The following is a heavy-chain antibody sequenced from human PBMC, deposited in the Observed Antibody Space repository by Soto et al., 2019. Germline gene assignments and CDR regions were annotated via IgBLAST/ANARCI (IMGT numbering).Heavy chain of an antibody. D-gene: IGHD3-10*01. CDR3: AREGGYGSYGMDV. V-gene: IGHV3-30-3*01. CDR2: MSYDGSNK. J-gene: IGHJ6*02. Sequence: GGSLRLSCAASGFTFSRYGMHCVRQAPGEGLEWVAVMSYDGSNKYYADSVKGRFSISRDNSKNTLYLQMNSLRAEDTAVYYCAREGGYGSYGMDVWGQGTTVTVSS. CDR1: GFTFSRYG.